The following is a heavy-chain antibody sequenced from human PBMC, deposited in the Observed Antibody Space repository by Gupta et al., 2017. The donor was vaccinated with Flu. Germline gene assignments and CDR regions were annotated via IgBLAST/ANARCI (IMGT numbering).Heavy chain of an antibody. D-gene: IGHD6-19*01. J-gene: IGHJ4*02. CDR1: GFTFDDYA. CDR3: AKDRTPGIAVAGTDY. V-gene: IGHV3-9*01. Sequence: EVQLVESGGGLVQPGRSLRLSCAASGFTFDDYAMHWVRQAPGKGLEWVSGISWNSGSIGYADSVKGRFTISRDNPKNSLYLQMNSLRAEDTALYYCAKDRTPGIAVAGTDYWGQGTLVTVSS. CDR2: ISWNSGSI.